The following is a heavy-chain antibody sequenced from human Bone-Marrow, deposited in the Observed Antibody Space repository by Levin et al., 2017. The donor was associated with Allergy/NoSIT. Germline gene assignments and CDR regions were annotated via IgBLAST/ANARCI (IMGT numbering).Heavy chain of an antibody. D-gene: IGHD3-10*01. CDR2: IYYSGST. CDR3: ARHNAQLPTYSYYGMDV. V-gene: IGHV4-59*08. Sequence: SETLSLTCTVSGGSISSYYWSWIRQPPGKGLEWIGYIYYSGSTNYNPSLKSRVTILVDTSKNQFSLKLSSVTAADTAVYYCARHNAQLPTYSYYGMDVWGQGTTVTVSS. J-gene: IGHJ6*02. CDR1: GGSISSYY.